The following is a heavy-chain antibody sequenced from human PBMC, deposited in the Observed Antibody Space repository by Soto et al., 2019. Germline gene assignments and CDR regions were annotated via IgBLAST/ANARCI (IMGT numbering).Heavy chain of an antibody. J-gene: IGHJ4*02. CDR3: ATLQRPYSGSYYHDY. CDR1: GYTFTTYG. D-gene: IGHD1-26*01. CDR2: ISAYNGET. V-gene: IGHV1-18*01. Sequence: ASVKVSCKASGYTFTTYGISWVRQAPGQGLEWLGWISAYNGETIYAQKFQGRVTMTEDTSTDTAYMELSSLRSEDTAVYYCATLQRPYSGSYYHDYWGQGTLVTVSS.